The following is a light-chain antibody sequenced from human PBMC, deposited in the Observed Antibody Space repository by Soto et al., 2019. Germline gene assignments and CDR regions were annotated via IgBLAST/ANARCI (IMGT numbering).Light chain of an antibody. CDR2: LSSDGSH. Sequence: QSVLTQSPSASASLGASVKLTCTLSSGHSSYAIAWHQQQPEKGPRYLMKLSSDGSHSKGDGIPDRFSGSSSGAERYLTIPSLQSEDEADYYCQTWGTGIVVFGGGTKLTVL. J-gene: IGLJ2*01. V-gene: IGLV4-69*01. CDR1: SGHSSYA. CDR3: QTWGTGIVV.